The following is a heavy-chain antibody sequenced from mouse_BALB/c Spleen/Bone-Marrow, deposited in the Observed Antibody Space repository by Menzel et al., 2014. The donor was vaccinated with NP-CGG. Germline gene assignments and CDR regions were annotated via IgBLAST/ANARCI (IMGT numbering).Heavy chain of an antibody. D-gene: IGHD1-1*01. CDR2: INPSTGYT. CDR1: GYTFTNYW. J-gene: IGHJ2*01. V-gene: IGHV1-7*01. Sequence: VKLQESGAELAKPGASVKMPCKASGYTFTNYWMHWVKQRPGQGLEWIGYINPSTGYTEYNQKFKDKATLTADKSSSTAYMQLSSLTSEDSAVYYCARIYYYGRDYWGQGTTLTVSS. CDR3: ARIYYYGRDY.